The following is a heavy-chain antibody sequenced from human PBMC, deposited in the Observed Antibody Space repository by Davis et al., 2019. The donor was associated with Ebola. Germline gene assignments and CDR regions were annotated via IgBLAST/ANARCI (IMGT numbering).Heavy chain of an antibody. V-gene: IGHV4-34*01. CDR2: INHSGST. CDR1: GGSISSYY. D-gene: IGHD3-10*01. J-gene: IGHJ4*02. CDR3: ARRRAFGSGSYMY. Sequence: MPGGSLRLSCTVSGGSISSYYWSWIRQPPGKGLEWIGEINHSGSTNYNPSLKSRVTISVDTSKNQFSLKLSSVTAADTAVYYCARRRAFGSGSYMYWGQGTLVTVSS.